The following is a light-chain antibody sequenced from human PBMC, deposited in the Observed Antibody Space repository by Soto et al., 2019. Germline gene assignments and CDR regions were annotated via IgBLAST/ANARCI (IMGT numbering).Light chain of an antibody. CDR1: QSVDRH. J-gene: IGKJ4*01. V-gene: IGKV3D-15*01. CDR3: QQYDSWPLT. CDR2: GAS. Sequence: EIGMTQSPGTLSVSTEEGATLSCRASQSVDRHLAWYQQKPGQAPRLLISGASTRPTGIPARFSGSGSGTEFSLTISSLQSEDFGVYYCQQYDSWPLTFGVGTKVEIK.